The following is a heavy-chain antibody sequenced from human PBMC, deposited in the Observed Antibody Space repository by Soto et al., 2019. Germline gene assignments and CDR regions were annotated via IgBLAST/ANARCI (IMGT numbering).Heavy chain of an antibody. Sequence: SETLSLTCTVSNYSISSCYYWGWIRPSPGEGLEWIVSMYHSGTTYYNPSLKSRVTISIDTSKNQFSLKLTSVTSADTAVYFCARVAFGPIDYWGQGTLVTVSS. J-gene: IGHJ4*02. CDR2: MYHSGTT. D-gene: IGHD3-16*01. CDR1: NYSISSCYY. CDR3: ARVAFGPIDY. V-gene: IGHV4-38-2*02.